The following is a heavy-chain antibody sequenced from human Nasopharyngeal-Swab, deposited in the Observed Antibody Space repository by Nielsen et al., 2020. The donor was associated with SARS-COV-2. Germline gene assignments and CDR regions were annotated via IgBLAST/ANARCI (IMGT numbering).Heavy chain of an antibody. V-gene: IGHV4-59*08. J-gene: IGHJ6*03. CDR2: IYYTGIT. CDR3: ARRIANYMDV. D-gene: IGHD2-21*01. Sequence: PGKGLEWIGHIYYTGITDYNPSLKSRVTISVDTSKNQFSLRLTSVTAADTAVYYCARRIANYMDVWGKGTTVTVSS.